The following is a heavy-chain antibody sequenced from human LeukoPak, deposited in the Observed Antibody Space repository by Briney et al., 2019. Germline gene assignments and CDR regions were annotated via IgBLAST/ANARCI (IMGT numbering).Heavy chain of an antibody. Sequence: ASVKVSCKASGYTFTSYDINWVRQATGQGLEWMGWMNPNSGNTGYAQKFQGRVTMTRNTSISTAYMELSSLRSEDTAVYYCVRLAASSGYYEDYWGQGTLVTVSS. CDR1: GYTFTSYD. CDR2: MNPNSGNT. D-gene: IGHD3-22*01. J-gene: IGHJ4*02. V-gene: IGHV1-8*01. CDR3: VRLAASSGYYEDY.